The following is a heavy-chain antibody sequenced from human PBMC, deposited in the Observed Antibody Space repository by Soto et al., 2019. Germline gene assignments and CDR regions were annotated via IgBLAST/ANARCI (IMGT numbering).Heavy chain of an antibody. CDR2: MNPNSGNK. CDR1: GYTFTSYD. D-gene: IGHD3-3*01. Sequence: QVQLVQSGAEVKKPGASVKVSCKASGYTFTSYDINWVRQATGQGLEWMGWMNPNSGNKGYAQKFQGRVTMTRNTSISTAYMELSSLRSEDTAVYYCARHTYYDFWSGYYNYYYYYMDVWGKGTTVTVSS. J-gene: IGHJ6*03. V-gene: IGHV1-8*01. CDR3: ARHTYYDFWSGYYNYYYYYMDV.